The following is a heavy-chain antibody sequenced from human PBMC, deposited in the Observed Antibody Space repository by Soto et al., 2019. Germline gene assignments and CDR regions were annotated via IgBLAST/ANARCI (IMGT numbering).Heavy chain of an antibody. CDR1: GGSISRGGYY. J-gene: IGHJ5*02. CDR3: ATRPPQIVVTLLPFPS. CDR2: VYHTGST. Sequence: SETLSLTCTVSGGSISRGGYYWTWVRQPPRKGLEWIGEVYHTGSTRYNPSLKGRVTISVDKPNNQFSLKLTSMTGADTAVYYCATRPPQIVVTLLPFPSWGQGTPVTVSS. V-gene: IGHV4-4*02. D-gene: IGHD2-15*01.